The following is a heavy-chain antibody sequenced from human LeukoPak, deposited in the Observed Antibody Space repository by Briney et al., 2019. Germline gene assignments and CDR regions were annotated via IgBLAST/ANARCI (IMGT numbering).Heavy chain of an antibody. V-gene: IGHV3-48*03. CDR3: ARGSWNYVFNY. CDR1: GFTFNTYE. CDR2: ISSSGSTI. J-gene: IGHJ4*02. D-gene: IGHD1-7*01. Sequence: GGSLRLSCAASGFTFNTYEMNWVRQAPGKGLEWVSYISSSGSTIYYADYVKGRFTISRDNAKNSLYLQMNSLRAEDTAVYYCARGSWNYVFNYWGQGTLVTVSS.